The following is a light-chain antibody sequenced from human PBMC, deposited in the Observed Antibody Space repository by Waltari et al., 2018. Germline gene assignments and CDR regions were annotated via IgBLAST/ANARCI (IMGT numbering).Light chain of an antibody. V-gene: IGLV1-40*01. Sequence: QSVLTQPPSVSGAPGQRVTISCTGSSSNIGSPYNVHRYQQVPGRAPKLLIYDDSHRPSGVPDRFSGSKSGTSASLAITGLQAEDEAEYFCQSYDSGLNGLFFGGGTKVTVL. CDR2: DDS. CDR3: QSYDSGLNGLF. J-gene: IGLJ2*01. CDR1: SSNIGSPYN.